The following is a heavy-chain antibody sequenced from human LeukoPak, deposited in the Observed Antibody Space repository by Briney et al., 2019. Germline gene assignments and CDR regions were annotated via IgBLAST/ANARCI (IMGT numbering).Heavy chain of an antibody. CDR3: ARRVVVPAAMFYYYYGMDV. Sequence: ASVKVSCKASGYTFTSYDINWERQATGQGLEWMGWMNPNSGNTGYAQKFQGRVTMTRNTSISTAYMELSSLRSEDTAVYYCARRVVVPAAMFYYYYGMDVWGQGTTVTVSS. CDR1: GYTFTSYD. J-gene: IGHJ6*02. V-gene: IGHV1-8*01. CDR2: MNPNSGNT. D-gene: IGHD2-2*01.